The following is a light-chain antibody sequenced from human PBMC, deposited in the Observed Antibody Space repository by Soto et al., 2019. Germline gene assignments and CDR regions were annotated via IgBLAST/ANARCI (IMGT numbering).Light chain of an antibody. CDR1: QSVSSSY. CDR3: QQYGSSPPLT. Sequence: EIVLTQSPGTLSLSPGERATLSCRASQSVSSSYLAWYQQKTGQAPRLLIYGASSRATGIPDMFSGSGSGTHFPLTISILEPEDFAVYYCQQYGSSPPLTFGGGTKVEIK. CDR2: GAS. V-gene: IGKV3-20*01. J-gene: IGKJ4*01.